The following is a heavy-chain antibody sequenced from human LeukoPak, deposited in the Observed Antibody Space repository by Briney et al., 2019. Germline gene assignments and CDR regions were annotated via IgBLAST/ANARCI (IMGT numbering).Heavy chain of an antibody. J-gene: IGHJ4*02. Sequence: SETLSLTCTVSGGSISSGGYYWSWIRQPPGKGLEWIGYIYYSGSTNYNPSLKSRVTISVDTSKNQFSLKLSSVTAADTAVYYCARENYYDSSGYRDDYFDYWGQGTLVTVSS. CDR3: ARENYYDSSGYRDDYFDY. V-gene: IGHV4-61*08. D-gene: IGHD3-22*01. CDR2: IYYSGST. CDR1: GGSISSGGYY.